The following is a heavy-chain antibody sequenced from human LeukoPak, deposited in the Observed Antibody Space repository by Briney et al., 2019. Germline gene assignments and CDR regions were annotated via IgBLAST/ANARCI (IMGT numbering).Heavy chain of an antibody. CDR2: ISGSGGST. CDR3: AKDISGSGDY. V-gene: IGHV3-23*01. J-gene: IGHJ4*02. CDR1: GFTVRTYN. Sequence: GGSLRLSCAALGFTVRTYNMIWVRQAPGKGLEWVSAISGSGGSTYYADSVKGRFTISRDNSKNTLYLQMNSLRAEDTAVYYCAKDISGSGDYWGQGTLVTVSS. D-gene: IGHD3-10*01.